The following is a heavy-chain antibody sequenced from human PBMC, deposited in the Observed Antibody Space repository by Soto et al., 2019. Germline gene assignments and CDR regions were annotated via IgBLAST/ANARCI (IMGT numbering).Heavy chain of an antibody. CDR2: ISSTSSFI. Sequence: EVQLVESGGGLVKPGGSLRLSCAASGFTVSSHSMNWVRQAPGKGLEWVSSISSTSSFIYYTDSVKGRFTISRDNAKNSLYLQTTSPRAEDAAVYYCARGDSVTTVTTIDYWGQGSLVTVSS. D-gene: IGHD4-17*01. V-gene: IGHV3-21*02. CDR1: GFTVSSHS. J-gene: IGHJ4*02. CDR3: ARGDSVTTVTTIDY.